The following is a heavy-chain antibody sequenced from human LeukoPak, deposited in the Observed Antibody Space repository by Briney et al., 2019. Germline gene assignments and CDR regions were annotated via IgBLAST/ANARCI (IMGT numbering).Heavy chain of an antibody. D-gene: IGHD3-10*01. CDR3: TTSPGGPFDY. V-gene: IGHV1-2*02. Sequence: ASVKVSCKASGYTFTGFHIHWVRQAPGQGLEYMGWINPNSGGTNYAQKFQGRVTMTRDTSISTAYMELSSLRFDDTAVYYCTTSPGGPFDYWGQGTLVTVSS. CDR1: GYTFTGFH. CDR2: INPNSGGT. J-gene: IGHJ4*02.